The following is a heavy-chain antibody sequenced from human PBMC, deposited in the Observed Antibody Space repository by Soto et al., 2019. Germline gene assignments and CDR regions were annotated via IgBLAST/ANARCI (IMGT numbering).Heavy chain of an antibody. J-gene: IGHJ5*02. CDR3: ARPTRYYYASSGQAAWFDP. V-gene: IGHV1-69*12. Sequence: QVQLVQSGAEVKKPGSSVKVSCKASGGTFSSYAISWVRQAPGQGLEWMGGIIPIFGTPNYAQKFQGRVTMPADESTSTADMELSSLRSEDTAVYYCARPTRYYYASSGQAAWFDPWGQGTLVTVSS. D-gene: IGHD3-22*01. CDR2: IIPIFGTP. CDR1: GGTFSSYA.